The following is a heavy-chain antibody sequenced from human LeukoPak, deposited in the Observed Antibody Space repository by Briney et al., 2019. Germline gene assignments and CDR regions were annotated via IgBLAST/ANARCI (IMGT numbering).Heavy chain of an antibody. CDR2: IKQDGSEK. Sequence: GGSLRLSCAASGFTFSNYWMSWVRQAPGKGLEWVASIKQDGSEKYYVDSVKGRFTISRDNAKNSLYLQINSLRAEDTAVYYCARAGLLDYWGQGTLVTVSS. CDR1: GFTFSNYW. CDR3: ARAGLLDY. D-gene: IGHD3/OR15-3a*01. J-gene: IGHJ4*02. V-gene: IGHV3-7*04.